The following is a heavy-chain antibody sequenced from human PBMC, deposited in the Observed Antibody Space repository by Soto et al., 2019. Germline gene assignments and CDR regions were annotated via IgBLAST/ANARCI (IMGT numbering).Heavy chain of an antibody. V-gene: IGHV3-23*01. Sequence: GGSLRLSCAASGFTFSSYAMSWVRQAPGKGLEWVSAISGSGGSTYYADSVKGRFTISRDNSKNTLYLQMNSLRAEDTAVYYCAKDRIYSSGWPTNSGLLVYFDYWGQGTLVTVSS. J-gene: IGHJ4*02. CDR3: AKDRIYSSGWPTNSGLLVYFDY. D-gene: IGHD6-19*01. CDR1: GFTFSSYA. CDR2: ISGSGGST.